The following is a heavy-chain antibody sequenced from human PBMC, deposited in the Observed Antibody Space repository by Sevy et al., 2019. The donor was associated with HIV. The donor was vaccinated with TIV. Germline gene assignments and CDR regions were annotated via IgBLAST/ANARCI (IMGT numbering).Heavy chain of an antibody. D-gene: IGHD6-19*01. J-gene: IGHJ4*02. CDR2: INSDGSIT. CDR3: ARGGVSSGWY. Sequence: GESLKISCAASGFTFSSYWMHWVRQAPGKGLVWVSRINSDGSITSYADSVKGRFTISRDNAKNTLYLQMNSLRAEDTAVYYCARGGVSSGWYWGQGTLVTVSS. V-gene: IGHV3-74*01. CDR1: GFTFSSYW.